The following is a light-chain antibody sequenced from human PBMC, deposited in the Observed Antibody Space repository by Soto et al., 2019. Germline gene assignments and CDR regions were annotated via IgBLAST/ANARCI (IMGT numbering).Light chain of an antibody. J-gene: IGLJ1*01. V-gene: IGLV2-14*01. CDR3: QSYDSSLSGSYV. CDR1: SSDVGGYKY. CDR2: DVS. Sequence: QSVLTQPASVSGSPGQSITISCTGTSSDVGGYKYVSWYQQHPGKAPKLMIYDVSNRPSGVSNRFSGSKSGTTASLTISGLQAEDEADYYCQSYDSSLSGSYVFGTGTKVTVL.